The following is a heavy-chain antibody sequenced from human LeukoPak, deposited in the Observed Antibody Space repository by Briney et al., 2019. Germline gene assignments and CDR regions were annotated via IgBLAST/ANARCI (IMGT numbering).Heavy chain of an antibody. CDR3: AKDFYGSGSPTAD. J-gene: IGHJ4*02. Sequence: GGSLRLSCAASGFTFDDYAMHWVRQAPGKGLEWVSGISWNSGSIGYADSVKGRFTISRDNAKNSLYLQMNSLRAEDTALYYCAKDFYGSGSPTADWGQGTLVTVSS. V-gene: IGHV3-9*01. CDR2: ISWNSGSI. CDR1: GFTFDDYA. D-gene: IGHD3-10*01.